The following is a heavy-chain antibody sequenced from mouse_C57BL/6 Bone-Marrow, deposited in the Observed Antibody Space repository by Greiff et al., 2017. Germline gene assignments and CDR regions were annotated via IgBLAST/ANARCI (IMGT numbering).Heavy chain of an antibody. D-gene: IGHD2-3*01. CDR2: ISNLAYSI. CDR3: ARQGGYYAFFDY. CDR1: GFTFSDYG. V-gene: IGHV5-15*01. Sequence: EVMLVESGGGLVQPGGSLKLSCAASGFTFSDYGMAWVRQAPRKGPEWVAFISNLAYSIYYADTVTGRFTISRENAKNTLYLEMSSLRSEDTAMYYCARQGGYYAFFDYWGQGTTLTVSS. J-gene: IGHJ2*01.